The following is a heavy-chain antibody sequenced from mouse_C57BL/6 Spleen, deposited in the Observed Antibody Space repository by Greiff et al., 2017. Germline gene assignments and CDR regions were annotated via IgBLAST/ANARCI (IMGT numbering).Heavy chain of an antibody. D-gene: IGHD2-4*01. J-gene: IGHJ3*01. CDR2: IDPETGGT. V-gene: IGHV1-15*01. Sequence: VQLQQSGAELVRPGASVTLSCKASGYTFTDYEMHWVKQTPVHGLEWIGAIDPETGGTAYNQKFKGKAILTADKSSSTAYMELRSLTSEDSAVYYCTRCPYDYDDWFAYWGQGTLVTVSA. CDR1: GYTFTDYE. CDR3: TRCPYDYDDWFAY.